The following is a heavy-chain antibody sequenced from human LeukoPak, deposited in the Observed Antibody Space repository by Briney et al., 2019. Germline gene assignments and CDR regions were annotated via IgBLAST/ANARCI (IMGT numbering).Heavy chain of an antibody. CDR2: IYTSGST. CDR1: GGSISSYY. V-gene: IGHV4-4*07. D-gene: IGHD6-13*01. CDR3: AARYSSSWYKLIPYYYYYYMDV. Sequence: SETLSLTCTVSGGSISSYYWSWIRQPAGKGLEWICRIYTSGSTNYNPSLKSRVTMSVDTSKNQFSLKLSSVTAADTAVYYCAARYSSSWYKLIPYYYYYYMDVWGKGTTVTVSS. J-gene: IGHJ6*03.